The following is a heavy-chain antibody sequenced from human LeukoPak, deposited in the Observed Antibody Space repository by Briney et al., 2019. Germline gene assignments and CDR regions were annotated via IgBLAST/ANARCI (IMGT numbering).Heavy chain of an antibody. V-gene: IGHV3-21*01. J-gene: IGHJ4*02. CDR3: ARDVPYSSSWPIDY. Sequence: PGGSLRLSCAASGFTFSSYSMNWVRQAPGKGLEWVSSISSSSSYIYYADSVKGRFTISRDNAKNSLYLQMNSLRAEDTAVYYCARDVPYSSSWPIDYWGQGTLVTVSS. D-gene: IGHD6-13*01. CDR1: GFTFSSYS. CDR2: ISSSSSYI.